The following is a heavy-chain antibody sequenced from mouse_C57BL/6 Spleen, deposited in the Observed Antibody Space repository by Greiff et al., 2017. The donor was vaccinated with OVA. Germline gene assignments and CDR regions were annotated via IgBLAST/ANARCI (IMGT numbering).Heavy chain of an antibody. J-gene: IGHJ2*01. CDR2: IYPGSGST. V-gene: IGHV1-55*01. CDR1: GYTFTSYW. D-gene: IGHD1-1*01. Sequence: QVQLQQPGAELVKPGASVKMSCTASGYTFTSYWITWVKQRPGQGLEWIGDIYPGSGSTNYNEKFKSKATLTVDTSSSTAYMQLSSLTFEDSAVYYGARVGDYGSSFLDYWGQGTTLTVSS. CDR3: ARVGDYGSSFLDY.